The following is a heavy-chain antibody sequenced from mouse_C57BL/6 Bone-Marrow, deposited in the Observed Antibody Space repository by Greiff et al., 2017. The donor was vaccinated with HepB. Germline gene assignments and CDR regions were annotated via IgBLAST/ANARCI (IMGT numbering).Heavy chain of an antibody. V-gene: IGHV5-17*01. CDR1: GFTFSDYG. J-gene: IGHJ4*01. CDR2: ISSGSSTI. CDR3: ARPSIAPYYYAMDY. D-gene: IGHD2-12*01. Sequence: EVKLMESGGGLVKPGGSLKLSCAASGFTFSDYGMHWVRQAPEKGLEWVAYISSGSSTIDYADTVKGRFTISRDNAKNTLFLQMTSLRSEDTAMYYCARPSIAPYYYAMDYWGQGTSVTVSS.